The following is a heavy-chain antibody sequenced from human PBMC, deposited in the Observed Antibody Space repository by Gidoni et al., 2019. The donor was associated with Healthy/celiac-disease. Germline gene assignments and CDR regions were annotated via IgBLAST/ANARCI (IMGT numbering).Heavy chain of an antibody. CDR2: ISGSGGST. V-gene: IGHV3-23*01. D-gene: IGHD3-22*01. CDR3: AKTSHSYDSSGYYSYYFDY. CDR1: GFTFSSYA. J-gene: IGHJ4*02. Sequence: EVQLLESGGGLVQPGGSLRLSCAASGFTFSSYAMSWVRQAPGKGLEWVSAISGSGGSTYYADSVKGRFTISRDNSKNTLYLQMNSRRAEDTAVYYCAKTSHSYDSSGYYSYYFDYWGQGTLVTVSS.